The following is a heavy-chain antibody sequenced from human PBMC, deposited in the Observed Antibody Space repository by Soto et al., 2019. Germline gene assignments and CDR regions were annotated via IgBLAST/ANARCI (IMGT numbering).Heavy chain of an antibody. J-gene: IGHJ3*02. V-gene: IGHV1-8*01. CDR3: ARYPYTSYCSDGSCSYAAFDI. CDR1: GYSFTSYD. Sequence: QVQMVQSGAEVKKPGASVKVSCRASGYSFTSYDVNWVRQATGQGLEWMGWMNPNSGNTAFAQKFQGRVTMTRDTPISTAYMELSGLRSEDTSVYYCARYPYTSYCSDGSCSYAAFDIWGQGTVVTVSS. CDR2: MNPNSGNT. D-gene: IGHD2-15*01.